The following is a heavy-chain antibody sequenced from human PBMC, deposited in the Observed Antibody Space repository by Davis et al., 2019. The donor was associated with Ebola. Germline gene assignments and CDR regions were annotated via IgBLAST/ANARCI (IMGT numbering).Heavy chain of an antibody. D-gene: IGHD6-19*01. V-gene: IGHV3-53*01. CDR2: IYSGGST. CDR3: ARYGRDSSGWFDY. J-gene: IGHJ4*02. Sequence: PGGSLRLSCAASGFTFSTYSMNWVRQAPGKGLEWVSVIYSGGSTYYADSVKGRFTISRDNSKNTLYLQMNSLRAEDTAVYYCARYGRDSSGWFDYWGQGTLVTVSS. CDR1: GFTFSTYS.